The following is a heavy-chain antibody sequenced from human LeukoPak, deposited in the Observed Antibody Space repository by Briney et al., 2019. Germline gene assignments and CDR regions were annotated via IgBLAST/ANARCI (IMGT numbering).Heavy chain of an antibody. V-gene: IGHV3-9*01. D-gene: IGHD2-15*01. Sequence: GGSLRLSCAASGFTFDDYAMHWVRQAPGKGLEWVSGISWNSGSIGYADSVKGRFTFSRDNAKNSLYLQMNSLRAEDTALYYCAKDIGGAQAIVAFDIWGQGTMVTVSS. J-gene: IGHJ3*02. CDR1: GFTFDDYA. CDR3: AKDIGGAQAIVAFDI. CDR2: ISWNSGSI.